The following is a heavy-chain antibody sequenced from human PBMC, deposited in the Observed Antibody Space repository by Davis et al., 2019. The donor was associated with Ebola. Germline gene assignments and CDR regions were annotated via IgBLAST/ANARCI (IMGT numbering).Heavy chain of an antibody. V-gene: IGHV1-69*06. CDR1: GGTFTSHG. Sequence: SVKVSCKAPGGTFTSHGISWVRQAPGQGLEWMGGIIPIFGAPNYAQKFQGRVTITADKSTSTAYLELSSLRSEDTAVYYCATASSDYHYYYAMDVWGQGTTVTVSS. J-gene: IGHJ6*02. D-gene: IGHD3-22*01. CDR2: IIPIFGAP. CDR3: ATASSDYHYYYAMDV.